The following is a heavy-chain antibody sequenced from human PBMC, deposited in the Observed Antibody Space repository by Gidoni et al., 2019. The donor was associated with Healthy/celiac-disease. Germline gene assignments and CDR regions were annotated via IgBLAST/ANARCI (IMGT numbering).Heavy chain of an antibody. J-gene: IGHJ4*02. CDR1: GGSSSGYY. CDR2: INHSGST. CDR3: ARRGGLVGTGFN. D-gene: IGHD2-15*01. V-gene: IGHV4-34*01. Sequence: QVQLQQWGAGLLKPSETLSLTCAVYGGSSSGYYWSWIRQPPGKGLEWIGEINHSGSTNYNPSLKSRVTISVDTSKNQFSLKLSSVTAADTAVYYCARRGGLVGTGFNWGQGTLVTVSS.